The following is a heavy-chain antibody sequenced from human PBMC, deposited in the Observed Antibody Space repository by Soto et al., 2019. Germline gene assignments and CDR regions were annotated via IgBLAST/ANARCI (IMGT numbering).Heavy chain of an antibody. CDR3: ARDFNSGYAP. CDR1: GYSFSVYG. V-gene: IGHV3-33*01. D-gene: IGHD5-12*01. J-gene: IGHJ5*02. CDR2: IWNDGSNK. Sequence: GGSLRLSCVASGYSFSVYGMHWVRQAPGMGLEWLAVIWNDGSNKFYAESVKGRFTISRDDSKDTVYLQMNSLRAEDTAVYYCARDFNSGYAPWGQGTLVTVSS.